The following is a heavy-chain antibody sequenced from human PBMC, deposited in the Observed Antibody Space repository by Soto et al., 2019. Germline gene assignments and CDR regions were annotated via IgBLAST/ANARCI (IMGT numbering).Heavy chain of an antibody. CDR1: GFAFSTYG. V-gene: IGHV3-33*01. J-gene: IGHJ4*02. CDR3: ASDLDWLLAFDY. D-gene: IGHD3-9*01. CDR2: TWHDGGNK. Sequence: QVQLVESGGGVVQSGRSLRLSCAASGFAFSTYGMHWVRQAPGKGLEWVAMTWHDGGNKYYADSVKGRFTISRDNSKNTLYLQMNSLRADDTAVYSCASDLDWLLAFDYWGQGTLVTVSS.